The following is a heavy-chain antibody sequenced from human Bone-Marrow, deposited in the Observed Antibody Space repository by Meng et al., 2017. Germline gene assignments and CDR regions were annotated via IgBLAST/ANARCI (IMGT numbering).Heavy chain of an antibody. CDR1: GFTFSSYA. V-gene: IGHV3-30*07. CDR2: ISYDGSNK. CDR3: ASTYYYGSGGNRVSPNFDY. Sequence: GESLKISCAASGFTFSSYAMHWVRQAPGKGLEWVAVISYDGSNKYYADSVKGRFTISRDNAKNSLYLQMNSLRAEDTAVYYCASTYYYGSGGNRVSPNFDYWGQGTLVTVSS. D-gene: IGHD3-10*01. J-gene: IGHJ4*02.